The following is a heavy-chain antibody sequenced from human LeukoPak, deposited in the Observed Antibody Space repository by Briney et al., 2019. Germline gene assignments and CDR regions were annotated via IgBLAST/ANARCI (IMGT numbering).Heavy chain of an antibody. Sequence: PSETLSLTCTVSGGSISSYYWSWIRQPPGKGLGWVGYIYYSGSTNYNPSLKSRVTISADTSKNQFSLKLSSVTPADTAVYYCARTYYGILTGYVNFDYWGQGTLVTVSS. D-gene: IGHD3-9*01. V-gene: IGHV4-59*01. CDR2: IYYSGST. CDR3: ARTYYGILTGYVNFDY. J-gene: IGHJ4*02. CDR1: GGSISSYY.